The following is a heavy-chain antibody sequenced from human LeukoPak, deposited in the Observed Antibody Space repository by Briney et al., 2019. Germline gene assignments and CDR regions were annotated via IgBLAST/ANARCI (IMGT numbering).Heavy chain of an antibody. CDR2: INHSGST. Sequence: GSLRLSCAASGFTFSTYAMDWVRQPPGKGLEWIGEINHSGSTNYNPSLKSRVTISVDTSKNQFSLKLSSVTAADTAVYYCASVGATTVTSGTDYWGQGTLVTVSS. D-gene: IGHD4-17*01. CDR3: ASVGATTVTSGTDY. CDR1: GFTFSTYA. J-gene: IGHJ4*02. V-gene: IGHV4-34*01.